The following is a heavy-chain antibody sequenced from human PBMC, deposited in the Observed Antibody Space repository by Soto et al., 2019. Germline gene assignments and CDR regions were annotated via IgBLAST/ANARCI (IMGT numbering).Heavy chain of an antibody. CDR3: ARASQVVVLDY. V-gene: IGHV3-48*03. J-gene: IGHJ4*02. CDR1: GFTFSSYE. D-gene: IGHD3-22*01. CDR2: ISSSGSTI. Sequence: GGSLRLSCAASGFTFSSYEMNWVRQAPGKGLEWVSYISSSGSTIYYADSVKGRFTISRDNAKNSLYLQMNSLRAEDTAVYYCARASQVVVLDYWGQGTLVTVSS.